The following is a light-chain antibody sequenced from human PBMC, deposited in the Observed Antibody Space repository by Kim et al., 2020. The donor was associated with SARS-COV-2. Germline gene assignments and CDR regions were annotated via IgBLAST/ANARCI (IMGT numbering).Light chain of an antibody. CDR1: QDSRND. Sequence: ASVGDRVTITCRASQDSRNDLGWYQQKPGRAPKRLIYGASNLQSGVPSRFSGRGSETEFTLTINSLQPEDFATYFCLQHRTSPCTFGQGTRVEIK. V-gene: IGKV1-17*01. CDR3: LQHRTSPCT. J-gene: IGKJ5*01. CDR2: GAS.